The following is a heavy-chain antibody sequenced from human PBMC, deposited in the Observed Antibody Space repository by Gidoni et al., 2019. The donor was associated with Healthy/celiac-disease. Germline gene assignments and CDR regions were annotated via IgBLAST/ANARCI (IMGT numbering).Heavy chain of an antibody. D-gene: IGHD3-10*01. Sequence: QVQLVQSGAEVTKPGASVKVSCKASCYTFTSYGISWVRQAPGQGLEWMGWISAYNGNTKYAKKLQGRVTMTTDTSTSTAYMERRSLRSDDTAVYYCARVTMMVREKKGFDYWGQGTLVTVSS. CDR1: CYTFTSYG. V-gene: IGHV1-18*01. CDR3: ARVTMMVREKKGFDY. J-gene: IGHJ4*02. CDR2: ISAYNGNT.